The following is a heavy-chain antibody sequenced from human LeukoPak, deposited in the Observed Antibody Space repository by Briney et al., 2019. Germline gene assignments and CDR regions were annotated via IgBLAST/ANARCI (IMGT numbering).Heavy chain of an antibody. Sequence: GGSLRLSCAASGFTFSSYSMNWVRQAPGKGLEWVSSISSSSSYIYYADSVKGRFTISRDNAKNSLYLQMNSLRAEDTAVYYCARDRGGYSPEDSWGQGTLVTVSS. V-gene: IGHV3-21*01. CDR2: ISSSSSYI. D-gene: IGHD3-10*01. CDR1: GFTFSSYS. J-gene: IGHJ4*02. CDR3: ARDRGGYSPEDS.